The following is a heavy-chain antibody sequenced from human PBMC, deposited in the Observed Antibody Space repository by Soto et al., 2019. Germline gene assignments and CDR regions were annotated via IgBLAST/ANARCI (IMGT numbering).Heavy chain of an antibody. CDR1: GFTFSSYA. V-gene: IGHV3-23*01. Sequence: GGSLRLSCAASGFTFSSYAMSWVRQAPGKGLEWVSAISGSGGSTYYADSVKGRFTISRDNSKNTLYLQMNSLRAEDTAVYYCAKIGGYDVFSDFSRYFDYWGQGTLVTVSS. J-gene: IGHJ4*02. CDR2: ISGSGGST. D-gene: IGHD5-12*01. CDR3: AKIGGYDVFSDFSRYFDY.